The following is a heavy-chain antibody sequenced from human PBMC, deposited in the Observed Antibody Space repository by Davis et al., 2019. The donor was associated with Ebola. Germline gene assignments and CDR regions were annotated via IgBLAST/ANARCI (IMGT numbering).Heavy chain of an antibody. Sequence: ASVKVSCKASGYTFTSYGLSWVRQAPGQGLEWMGWISAYNGNTNYAQKFQGRVTMTRNISIGTAYMELSSLRSEDTAVYYCARRVGSRSGFDYWGQGTLVTVSS. V-gene: IGHV1-18*01. CDR3: ARRVGSRSGFDY. J-gene: IGHJ4*02. CDR2: ISAYNGNT. CDR1: GYTFTSYG. D-gene: IGHD1-26*01.